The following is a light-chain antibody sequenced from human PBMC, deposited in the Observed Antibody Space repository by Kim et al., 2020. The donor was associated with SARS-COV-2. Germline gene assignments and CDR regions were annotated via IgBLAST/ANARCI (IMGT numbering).Light chain of an antibody. J-gene: IGLJ1*01. CDR2: GKS. V-gene: IGLV3-19*01. Sequence: WGQTVRITCQGDSLRTYYASWYQQKPGQAPVLVIYGKSNRPSGIPDRFSGSSSGNTVSLTITGAQAEDEADYYCNSRDSSGNHYVFGTGTKVTVL. CDR1: SLRTYY. CDR3: NSRDSSGNHYV.